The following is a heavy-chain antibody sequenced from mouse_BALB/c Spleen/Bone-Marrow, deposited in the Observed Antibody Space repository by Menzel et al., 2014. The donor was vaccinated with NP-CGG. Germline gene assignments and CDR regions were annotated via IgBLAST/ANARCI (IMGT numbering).Heavy chain of an antibody. CDR1: GFSLTSYG. V-gene: IGHV2-6*02. CDR2: IWSDGST. J-gene: IGHJ4*01. D-gene: IGHD1-2*01. Sequence: VQLQESGPGLMSPSQRLSITCTVSGFSLTSYGVHWVRQPPGKGLEWLVVIWSDGSTTYNSTLKSRLSISKDNSKSQVFLKMNSLQTDDTAMHYCARSLRAYAMDYWGQGTSVTVSS. CDR3: ARSLRAYAMDY.